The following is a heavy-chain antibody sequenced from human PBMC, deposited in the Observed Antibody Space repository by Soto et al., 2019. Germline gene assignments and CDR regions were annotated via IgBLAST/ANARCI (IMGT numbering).Heavy chain of an antibody. CDR3: ARMRIPRFGEFDY. CDR1: GFTFSSYG. Sequence: QVQLVESGGGVVQPGRSLRLSCAASGFTFSSYGMHWVRQAPGKGLEWVAVIWYDESNKYYADSVKGRFTISRDNSKNTLYLQMNSLRAEDTAVYYCARMRIPRFGEFDYWGQGTLVTVSS. CDR2: IWYDESNK. J-gene: IGHJ4*02. D-gene: IGHD3-10*01. V-gene: IGHV3-33*01.